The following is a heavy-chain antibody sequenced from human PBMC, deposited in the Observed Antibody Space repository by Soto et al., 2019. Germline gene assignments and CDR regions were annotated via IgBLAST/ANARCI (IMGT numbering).Heavy chain of an antibody. CDR3: ARDDCSGGSCYNDY. Sequence: ASVKVSCKASGYTFTSYGISWVRQAPGQGLEWMGWISAYNGNTNYAQRLQGRVTMTTDTSTSTAYMELRSLRSDDTAVYYCARDDCSGGSCYNDYWGQGTLVTVSS. J-gene: IGHJ4*02. D-gene: IGHD2-15*01. CDR2: ISAYNGNT. CDR1: GYTFTSYG. V-gene: IGHV1-18*01.